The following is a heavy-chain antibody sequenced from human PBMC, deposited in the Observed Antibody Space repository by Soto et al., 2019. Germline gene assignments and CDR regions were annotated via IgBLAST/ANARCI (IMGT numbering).Heavy chain of an antibody. CDR2: IIPIFGTA. CDR1: GGTFSSYA. D-gene: IGHD3-22*01. Sequence: ASVKVSCKASGGTFSSYAISWVRQAPGQGLEWMGGIIPIFGTANYAQKFQGRVTITADESTSTAYMELSSLRSEDTAVYYCARDPAHLPDSSGYYIVDPWGQGTLVTVSS. J-gene: IGHJ5*02. V-gene: IGHV1-69*13. CDR3: ARDPAHLPDSSGYYIVDP.